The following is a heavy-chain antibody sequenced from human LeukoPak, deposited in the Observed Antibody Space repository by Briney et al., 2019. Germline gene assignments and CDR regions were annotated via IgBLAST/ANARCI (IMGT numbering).Heavy chain of an antibody. D-gene: IGHD5-18*01. CDR2: ISSSSSYI. Sequence: GSLRLSCAASGFTFSSYGMHWVRQAPGKGLEWVSSISSSSSYIYYADSVKGRFTISRDNAKNSLYLQMNSLRAEDTAVYYCARTDTAMDAFDYWGQGTLVTVSS. J-gene: IGHJ4*02. CDR3: ARTDTAMDAFDY. V-gene: IGHV3-21*01. CDR1: GFTFSSYG.